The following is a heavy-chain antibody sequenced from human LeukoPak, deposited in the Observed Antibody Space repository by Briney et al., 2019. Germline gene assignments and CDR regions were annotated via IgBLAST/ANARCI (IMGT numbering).Heavy chain of an antibody. CDR1: GGSISSGGYY. J-gene: IGHJ6*02. CDR2: IYYSGST. V-gene: IGHV4-31*03. CDR3: ARVISSAAYYYGMDV. Sequence: SQTLSLTCTVSGGSISSGGYYWSWIRQHPGKGLEWIGYIYYSGSTNYNPSLKSRVTISVDTSKNQFSLKLSSVTAADTAVYYCARVISSAAYYYGMDVWGQGTTVTVSS. D-gene: IGHD3-3*02.